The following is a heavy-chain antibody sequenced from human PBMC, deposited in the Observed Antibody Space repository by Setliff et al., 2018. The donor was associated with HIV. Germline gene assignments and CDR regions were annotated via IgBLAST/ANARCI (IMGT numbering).Heavy chain of an antibody. CDR3: AWGLPLRDGFNHRALDI. CDR1: GDSISGGRHY. D-gene: IGHD7-27*01. V-gene: IGHV4-61*02. CDR2: IYPNGNT. Sequence: SETLSLTCIVSGDSISGGRHYLSWIRQTAGKGLEWIGRIYPNGNTKYNPSLQSRVTISIDTAKNQFSLNLNSVTATDTAVYYCAWGLPLRDGFNHRALDIWGHGTRVTVSS. J-gene: IGHJ3*02.